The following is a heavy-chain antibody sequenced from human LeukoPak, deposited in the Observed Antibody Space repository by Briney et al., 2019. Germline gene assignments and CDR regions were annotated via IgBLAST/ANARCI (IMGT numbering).Heavy chain of an antibody. CDR2: ISGSGGGT. CDR3: AKGNSGWSGWFDP. CDR1: GFTFSSYA. V-gene: IGHV3-23*01. D-gene: IGHD6-19*01. J-gene: IGHJ5*02. Sequence: GGSLRLSCAASGFTFSSYAMYWVRQAPGKGLEWVSAISGSGGGTYYADSVKGRFTISRDNSKNTLYLQMNSLRAEDTAVYYCAKGNSGWSGWFDPWGQGTLVTVSS.